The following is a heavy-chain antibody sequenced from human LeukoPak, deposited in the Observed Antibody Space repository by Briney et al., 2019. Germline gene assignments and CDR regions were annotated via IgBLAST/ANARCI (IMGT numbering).Heavy chain of an antibody. Sequence: ASVKVSCKASGCTFTSYGISWVRQAPGQGLEWMGWISAYNGNTNYAQKLQGRVTMTTDTSTSTAYMELRSLRSDDTAVYYCVVLLWCRGDYWGQGTLATVSS. D-gene: IGHD3-10*01. V-gene: IGHV1-18*01. CDR1: GCTFTSYG. CDR3: VVLLWCRGDY. CDR2: ISAYNGNT. J-gene: IGHJ4*02.